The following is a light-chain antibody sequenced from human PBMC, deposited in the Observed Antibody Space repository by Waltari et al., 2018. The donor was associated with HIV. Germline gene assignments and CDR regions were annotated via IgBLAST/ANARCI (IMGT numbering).Light chain of an antibody. CDR2: RNN. J-gene: IGLJ2*01. Sequence: QSVLTQPPSASGTPGQRVTISCSGSSSTIGSNSVSWYQQLPGTAPKLLIYRNNQRPSGVPDRFSGSKSGTSASLAISGLRSEDEADYYCAAWDDSLSGHVVFGGGTKLTVL. V-gene: IGLV1-47*01. CDR3: AAWDDSLSGHVV. CDR1: SSTIGSNS.